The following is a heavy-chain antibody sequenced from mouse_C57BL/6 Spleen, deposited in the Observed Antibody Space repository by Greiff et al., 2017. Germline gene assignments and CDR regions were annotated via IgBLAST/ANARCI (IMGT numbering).Heavy chain of an antibody. CDR2: ISSCSSTI. J-gene: IGHJ1*03. D-gene: IGHD1-1*01. V-gene: IGHV5-17*01. CDR1: GFTFSDYG. Sequence: EVKLVESGGGLVKPGGSLKLSCAASGFTFSDYGMHWVRQAPEKGLAWVAYISSCSSTIYYADTVKGRFTISRDNAKNTLFLQMTSLRSEDTAMYNCARRTTVVAGNWYFDVWGTGTTVTVSS. CDR3: ARRTTVVAGNWYFDV.